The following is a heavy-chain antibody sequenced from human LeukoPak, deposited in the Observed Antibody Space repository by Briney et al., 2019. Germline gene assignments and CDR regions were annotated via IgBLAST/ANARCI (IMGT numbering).Heavy chain of an antibody. J-gene: IGHJ4*02. CDR3: ARDPRHGYSYGYSYCDY. D-gene: IGHD5-18*01. V-gene: IGHV1-69*13. CDR2: IIPIVGTA. CDR1: GGTFSSYE. Sequence: ASVKVSCKTSGGTFSSYEINWVRQAPGQGLEWMGGIIPIVGTANYAEKFQGRVTMTADESTSTAYMELSSLRSEDTAVYYCARDPRHGYSYGYSYCDYWGQGTLVTVSS.